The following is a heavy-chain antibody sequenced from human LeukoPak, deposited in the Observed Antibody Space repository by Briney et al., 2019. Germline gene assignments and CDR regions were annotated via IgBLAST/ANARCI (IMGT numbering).Heavy chain of an antibody. CDR1: GYTFTSYA. CDR2: INAGNGNT. CDR3: AGKLVPNQNYYYGMDV. D-gene: IGHD6-13*01. V-gene: IGHV1-3*01. Sequence: ASVKVSCKASGYTFTSYAMHWVRLAPGQRLEWMGWINAGNGNTKYSQKFQGRVTITRDTSASTAYMELSSLRSEDTAVYYCAGKLVPNQNYYYGMDVWGQGTTVTVSS. J-gene: IGHJ6*02.